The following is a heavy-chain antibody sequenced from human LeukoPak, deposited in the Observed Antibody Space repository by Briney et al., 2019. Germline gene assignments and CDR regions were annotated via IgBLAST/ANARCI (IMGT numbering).Heavy chain of an antibody. Sequence: RGSLRLSCAISGSTLSAGELTSVRQAPGKGLEWVSYISRSGSTRYYADSVKGRFTISRDNAKNSLYLQMNSLRAEDTAVYYCARVATMVRVPLDALDIWGQGTMVSVSS. CDR3: ARVATMVRVPLDALDI. V-gene: IGHV3-48*03. J-gene: IGHJ3*02. CDR2: ISRSGSTR. CDR1: GSTLSAGE. D-gene: IGHD3-10*01.